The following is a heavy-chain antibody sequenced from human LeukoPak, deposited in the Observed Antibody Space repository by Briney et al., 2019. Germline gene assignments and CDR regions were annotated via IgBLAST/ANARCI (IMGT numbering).Heavy chain of an antibody. Sequence: SETPSLTCTVSGGSISSYYWSWIRQPPGKGLEWIGYIYYSGSTNYNPSLKSRVTISADTSKNHFSLKLNSVTTADTAVYYCTRGAGWLIDYWGQGILVTVSS. CDR1: GGSISSYY. CDR3: TRGAGWLIDY. D-gene: IGHD3-16*01. V-gene: IGHV4-59*01. J-gene: IGHJ4*02. CDR2: IYYSGST.